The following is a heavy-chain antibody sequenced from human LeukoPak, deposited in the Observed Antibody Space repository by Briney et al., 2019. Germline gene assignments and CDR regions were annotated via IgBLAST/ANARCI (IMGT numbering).Heavy chain of an antibody. J-gene: IGHJ6*02. CDR3: ARASYDFWSGYPNYYYGMDV. V-gene: IGHV5-51*01. CDR2: IYPGDSDT. Sequence: GESLQTSCKGSGYSFTSYWIGWVRQLPGKGLEWMGIIYPGDSDTRYSPSFQGQVTISADKSISTAYLQWSSLKASDTAMYYCARASYDFWSGYPNYYYGMDVWGQGTTVTVSS. D-gene: IGHD3-3*01. CDR1: GYSFTSYW.